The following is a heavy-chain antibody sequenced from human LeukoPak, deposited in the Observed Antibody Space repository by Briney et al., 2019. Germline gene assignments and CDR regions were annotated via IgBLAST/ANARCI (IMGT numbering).Heavy chain of an antibody. CDR1: GHTFTSYY. J-gene: IGHJ6*03. D-gene: IGHD3-22*01. CDR3: ARDSRDSSGYYYYYYMDV. Sequence: ASVKVSCKASGHTFTSYYMHWVRQAPGQGLEWMGIINPSGGSTSYAQKFQGRVTMTRDTSTSTVYMELSSLRSEDTAVYYCARDSRDSSGYYYYYYMDVWGKGTTVTVSS. V-gene: IGHV1-46*01. CDR2: INPSGGST.